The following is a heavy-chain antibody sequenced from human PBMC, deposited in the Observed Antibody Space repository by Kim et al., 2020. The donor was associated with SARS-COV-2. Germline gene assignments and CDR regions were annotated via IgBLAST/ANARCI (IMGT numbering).Heavy chain of an antibody. CDR3: ARGRVSGGWDY. Sequence: YYNPSLTSRVTISVDTSKNQFALKLSSVTAADTAVYYCARGRVSGGWDYCGQGTLVTVSS. J-gene: IGHJ4*02. V-gene: IGHV4-30-2*05. D-gene: IGHD2-15*01.